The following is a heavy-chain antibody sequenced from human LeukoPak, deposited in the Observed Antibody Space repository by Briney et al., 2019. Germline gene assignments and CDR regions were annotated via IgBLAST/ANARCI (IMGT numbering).Heavy chain of an antibody. CDR1: GYTFTSYA. D-gene: IGHD6-13*01. J-gene: IGHJ4*02. Sequence: ASVTVSCKASGYTFTSYAMHWVRQAPGQRLEWMGWINAGNGNTKYSQKFQGRVTITRDTSASTAYMELSSLRSEDTAVYYCARVYSSSWPHYWGQGTLVTVSS. CDR2: INAGNGNT. CDR3: ARVYSSSWPHY. V-gene: IGHV1-3*01.